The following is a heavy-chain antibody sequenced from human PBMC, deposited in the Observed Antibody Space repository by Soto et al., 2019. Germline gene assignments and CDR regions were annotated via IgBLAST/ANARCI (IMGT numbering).Heavy chain of an antibody. CDR2: INAGYGNT. V-gene: IGHV1-3*01. D-gene: IGHD7-27*01. CDR3: ARDTGDGTFDF. J-gene: IGHJ4*02. CDR1: GYTFSSYA. Sequence: ASGKLSCKASGYTFSSYAMHWVRQAPGQRLEWMGWINAGYGNTKSSQKFQDRVTISRDTSASTAYMELTSLRSEDTAVYYCARDTGDGTFDFWGQGTLVTVSS.